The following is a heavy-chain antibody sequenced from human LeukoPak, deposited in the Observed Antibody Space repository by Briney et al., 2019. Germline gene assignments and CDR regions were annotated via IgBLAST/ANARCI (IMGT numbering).Heavy chain of an antibody. CDR1: GYTFTGYY. CDR2: INPNINGT. CDR3: ASLGYCSGGSCSTHFDY. Sequence: ASVKVSCKASGYTFTGYYIHWVRQAPRQGLEWMGWINPNINGTNYAQKFQGRVTMTGDTSISTAYMELSRLRSDDTAVYYCASLGYCSGGSCSTHFDYWGQGTLVTVSS. V-gene: IGHV1-2*02. J-gene: IGHJ4*02. D-gene: IGHD2-15*01.